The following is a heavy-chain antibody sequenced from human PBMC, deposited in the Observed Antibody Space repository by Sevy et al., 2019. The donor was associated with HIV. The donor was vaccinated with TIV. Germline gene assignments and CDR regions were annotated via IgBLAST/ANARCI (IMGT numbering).Heavy chain of an antibody. CDR1: GFTFSTYG. CDR3: ARDSTPGITLFDY. Sequence: GESLKISCAASGFTFSTYGMHWIRQPPGKGLEWVAVIWFDESKKYYGDSVNGRFTISRDNSKNTLYLQMNSLRAEDTAVYYCARDSTPGITLFDYWGQGSLVTVSS. D-gene: IGHD1-20*01. J-gene: IGHJ4*02. CDR2: IWFDESKK. V-gene: IGHV3-33*01.